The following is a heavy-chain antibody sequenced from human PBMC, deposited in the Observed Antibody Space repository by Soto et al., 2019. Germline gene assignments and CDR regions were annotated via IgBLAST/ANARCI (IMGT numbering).Heavy chain of an antibody. V-gene: IGHV3-48*01. CDR1: GFTFSSYS. Sequence: EVQLVESGGGLVQPGGSLRLSCAASGFTFSSYSMNWVRQAPGKGLEWVSYISSSSSTKYYADSVKGRFTISRDNAKNSLYLQMNSLRAEDTAVYYCASAEVPDYYYYYMDVWGKGTTVTVSS. CDR3: ASAEVPDYYYYYMDV. J-gene: IGHJ6*03. CDR2: ISSSSSTK.